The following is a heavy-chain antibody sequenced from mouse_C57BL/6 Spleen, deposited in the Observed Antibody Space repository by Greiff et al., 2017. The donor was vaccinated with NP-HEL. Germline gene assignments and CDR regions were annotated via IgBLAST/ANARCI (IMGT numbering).Heavy chain of an antibody. CDR1: GYTFTSYW. V-gene: IGHV1-55*01. CDR3: ARGITTVVARYFDV. D-gene: IGHD1-1*01. CDR2: IYPGSGST. Sequence: QVQLQQPGAELVKPGASVKMSCKASGYTFTSYWITWVKQRPGQGLEWIGDIYPGSGSTNYNEKFKSKATLTVDTSSSPAYMQLSSLTSEDSAVDYCARGITTVVARYFDVWGTGTTVTVSS. J-gene: IGHJ1*03.